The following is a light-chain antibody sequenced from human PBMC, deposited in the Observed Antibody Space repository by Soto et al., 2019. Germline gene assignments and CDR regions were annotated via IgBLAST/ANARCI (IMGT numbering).Light chain of an antibody. CDR3: SSYTSSSTYV. Sequence: QLVLTQPASVSGSPGQSIAISCTGTSSDVGAYNYVSWYQQHPGKAPKLMIYDVSNRPSGVSNRFSGSKSDNTASLTISGLQAEDEADYYCSSYTSSSTYVFGSGTKVTVL. CDR2: DVS. J-gene: IGLJ1*01. V-gene: IGLV2-14*01. CDR1: SSDVGAYNY.